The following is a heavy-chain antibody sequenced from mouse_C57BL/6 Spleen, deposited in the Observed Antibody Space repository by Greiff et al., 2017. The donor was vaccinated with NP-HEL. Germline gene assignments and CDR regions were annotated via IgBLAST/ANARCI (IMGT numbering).Heavy chain of an antibody. CDR1: GYTFTDYY. D-gene: IGHD4-1*01. CDR3: AREELGRQWYFDV. CDR2: INPYNGGT. V-gene: IGHV1-19*01. J-gene: IGHJ1*03. Sequence: VQLQQSGPVLVKPGASVKMSCKASGYTFTDYYMNWVKQSHGKSLEWIGVINPYNGGTSYNQKFKGKATLTVDKSSSTAYMELNSLTSEDSAVYYCAREELGRQWYFDVWGTGTTVTVSS.